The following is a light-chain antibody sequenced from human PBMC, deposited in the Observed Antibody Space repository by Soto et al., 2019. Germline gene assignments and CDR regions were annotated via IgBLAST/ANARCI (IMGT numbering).Light chain of an antibody. CDR1: QSVSSSY. CDR2: GES. CDR3: QQYGSSPRT. Sequence: XILLTQAPCTLSLSPGERSTLSCRSSQSVSSSYLAWYQQKTGQSPMLLIYGESSGATGIPYRLSGSGSGKDFTITLSTLEPEDFAVYYCQQYGSSPRTFGQGTKVDIK. J-gene: IGKJ1*01. V-gene: IGKV3-20*01.